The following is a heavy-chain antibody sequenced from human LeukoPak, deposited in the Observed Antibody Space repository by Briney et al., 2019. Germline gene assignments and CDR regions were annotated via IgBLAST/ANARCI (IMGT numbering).Heavy chain of an antibody. CDR3: ARLPPLVGAWSPIDY. J-gene: IGHJ4*02. Sequence: GASVKVSCKASGYTFTGYYMHWGRQAPGQGLEWMGWINPESGGTNYAKKFQGRVTMTSDTSISTAYMKVTSLRSDDTAVYYCARLPPLVGAWSPIDYWGQGTRVTVSS. D-gene: IGHD2-21*01. CDR2: INPESGGT. V-gene: IGHV1-2*02. CDR1: GYTFTGYY.